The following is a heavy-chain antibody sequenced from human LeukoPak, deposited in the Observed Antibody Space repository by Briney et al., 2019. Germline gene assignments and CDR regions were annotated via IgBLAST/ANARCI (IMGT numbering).Heavy chain of an antibody. J-gene: IGHJ4*02. D-gene: IGHD2-2*01. Sequence: GGSLRLSCAASGFTFSSYAMSWVRQAPGKGLEWVSAISGGGGSTYYADSVKGRFTISRDNSKYTLYLQMNSLRAEDTAVYYCAKSSLIFGYCSGTSCYLNDYWGQGTLVTVSS. CDR2: ISGGGGST. CDR3: AKSSLIFGYCSGTSCYLNDY. CDR1: GFTFSSYA. V-gene: IGHV3-23*01.